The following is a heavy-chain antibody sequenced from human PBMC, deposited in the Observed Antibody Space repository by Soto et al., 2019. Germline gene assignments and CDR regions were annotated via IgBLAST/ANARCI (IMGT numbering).Heavy chain of an antibody. CDR3: TRDRGYPDSFDL. Sequence: GGPLRLSCAASGFTFSNYAMHLVRQAPGKGLEWLAIISYDGDNEYYADSVKGRFTISRDNAKNKLYLQMNSLRGEDTAVYYCTRDRGYPDSFDLWGQGTMVTVSS. CDR1: GFTFSNYA. CDR2: ISYDGDNE. V-gene: IGHV3-30-3*01. D-gene: IGHD3-10*01. J-gene: IGHJ3*01.